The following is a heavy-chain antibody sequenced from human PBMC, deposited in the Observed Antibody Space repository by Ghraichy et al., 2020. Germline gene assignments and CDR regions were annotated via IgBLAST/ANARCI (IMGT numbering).Heavy chain of an antibody. CDR3: AREVRDSDDFPYGLDV. Sequence: GGSLRLSCAASGLIVSSNYMSWVRQAPGKGLEWVSVIYSGGRIYYADSVRGRFTISRDTSMNTVYLQMNTLRVEDTAMYYCAREVRDSDDFPYGLDVWGQGTTVTVSS. D-gene: IGHD4-17*01. J-gene: IGHJ6*02. CDR1: GLIVSSNY. CDR2: IYSGGRI. V-gene: IGHV3-53*01.